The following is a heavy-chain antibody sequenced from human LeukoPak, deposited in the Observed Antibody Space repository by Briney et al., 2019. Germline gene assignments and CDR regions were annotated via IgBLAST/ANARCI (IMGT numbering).Heavy chain of an antibody. J-gene: IGHJ4*02. V-gene: IGHV1-24*01. Sequence: ASVKVSCKVSGYTLTELSMHWVRQAPGKGLEWMGGFDPEDGETTYAQKFQGRVTMTEDTSTDTAYMGLSSLRSEDTAVYYCATVVVPAAIWKSYYFDYWGQGTLVTVSS. CDR1: GYTLTELS. CDR2: FDPEDGET. D-gene: IGHD2-2*02. CDR3: ATVVVPAAIWKSYYFDY.